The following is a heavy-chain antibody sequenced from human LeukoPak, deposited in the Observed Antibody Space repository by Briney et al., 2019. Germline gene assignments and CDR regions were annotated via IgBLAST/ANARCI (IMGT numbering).Heavy chain of an antibody. Sequence: TGGSLRLSCAASGFTFSSYSMNWVRQAPGKGLEWVSSISSSSSYIYYADSVKGRFTISRDNAKNSLYLQMNSLRAEDTAVYYCVVLVVVPAAMKAFDIWGQGTMVTVSS. J-gene: IGHJ3*02. CDR3: VVLVVVPAAMKAFDI. V-gene: IGHV3-21*01. CDR2: ISSSSSYI. D-gene: IGHD2-2*01. CDR1: GFTFSSYS.